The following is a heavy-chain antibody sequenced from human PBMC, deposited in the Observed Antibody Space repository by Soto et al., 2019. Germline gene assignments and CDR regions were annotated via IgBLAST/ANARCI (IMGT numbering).Heavy chain of an antibody. D-gene: IGHD1-7*01. Sequence: ASVKVSCKASGYTFTSYDINWVRQATGQGLEWMGWMNPNSGNTGYAQKFQGRVTMTRNTSISTAYMELSSLRSEDPAVYYCATGQNSYYGMHVCGQGTAVTVSS. CDR2: MNPNSGNT. J-gene: IGHJ6*02. V-gene: IGHV1-8*01. CDR1: GYTFTSYD. CDR3: ATGQNSYYGMHV.